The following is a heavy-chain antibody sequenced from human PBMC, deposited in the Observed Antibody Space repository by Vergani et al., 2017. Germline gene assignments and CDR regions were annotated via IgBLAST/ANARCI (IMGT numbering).Heavy chain of an antibody. CDR1: GSTFRNYA. Sequence: EVQLLESGGDLVQPGGSLRLSCAASGSTFRNYAMTWVGQAPGKGLEWVSIISDNGGTTYYADSVKGWFTISIDNAKSSLYLQMNSLRVAGTSVYYCARGHPVGSYWGQGTLVTVSS. J-gene: IGHJ4*02. CDR2: ISDNGGTT. CDR3: ARGHPVGSY. V-gene: IGHV3-23*01. D-gene: IGHD1-26*01.